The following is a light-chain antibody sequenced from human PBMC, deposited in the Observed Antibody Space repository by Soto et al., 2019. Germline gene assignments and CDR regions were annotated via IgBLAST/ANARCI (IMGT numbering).Light chain of an antibody. CDR1: SSNIGAGYD. CDR3: QSYDSSLSAYDV. V-gene: IGLV1-40*01. CDR2: GNN. Sequence: QSVLTQPPSVSGAPGQRVTISCTGSSSNIGAGYDVHWYQQLPGTAPKLLIFGNNNRPSGVPDRFSGSKSGTSASLAITGLQAEDEADYYCQSYDSSLSAYDVVGTGTKLTVL. J-gene: IGLJ1*01.